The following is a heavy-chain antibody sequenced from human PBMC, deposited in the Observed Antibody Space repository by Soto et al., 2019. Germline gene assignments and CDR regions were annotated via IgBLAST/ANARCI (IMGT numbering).Heavy chain of an antibody. CDR2: INAGNGNT. CDR3: ASLGTTIFGVVNNRCGY. J-gene: IGHJ4*02. D-gene: IGHD3-3*01. CDR1: GYTFTSYA. Sequence: QVQLVQSGAEVKKPGASVKVSCKASGYTFTSYAMHWVRQAPGQRLEWMGWINAGNGNTKYSQKFHGRVTITRETSASTAYMELSSLRSEDTAVYYCASLGTTIFGVVNNRCGYWGQGTLVTVSS. V-gene: IGHV1-3*01.